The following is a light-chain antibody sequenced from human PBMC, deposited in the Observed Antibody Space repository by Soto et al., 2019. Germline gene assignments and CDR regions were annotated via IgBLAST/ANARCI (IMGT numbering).Light chain of an antibody. CDR3: QQRSNWPPIT. Sequence: EKVLRQSPATLAWSPPARPTHSSRASQSVSSYLAWYQRKPGQAPRLLIYDASNRATGIPARFSGSGSGTDFTLTISSLEPEDFAVYYCQQRSNWPPITCGQGTRLEIK. CDR1: QSVSSY. J-gene: IGKJ5*01. CDR2: DAS. V-gene: IGKV3-11*01.